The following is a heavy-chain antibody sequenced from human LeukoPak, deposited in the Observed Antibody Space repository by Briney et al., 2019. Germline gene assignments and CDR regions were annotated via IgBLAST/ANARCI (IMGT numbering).Heavy chain of an antibody. CDR3: ARSPMGAAATFDY. CDR1: GGSFSGYY. V-gene: IGHV4-34*01. D-gene: IGHD2-15*01. Sequence: PSETLSLTCAVYGGSFSGYYWSWIRQPPGKGLEWIGEINHSGSTNYNPSLKSRVTISVDTSKNQFSLKLSSVTAADTAVYYCARSPMGAAATFDYWGQGTLVTVSS. J-gene: IGHJ4*02. CDR2: INHSGST.